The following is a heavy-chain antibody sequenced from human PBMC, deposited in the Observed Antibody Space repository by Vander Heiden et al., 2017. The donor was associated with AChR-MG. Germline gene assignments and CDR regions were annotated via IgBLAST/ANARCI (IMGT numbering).Heavy chain of an antibody. V-gene: IGHV3-30-3*01. Sequence: QVQLVESGGGVVQPGRSLRLSCAASGFTFRGYAMHWVRQAPGKGLEWVAIISYDGSNKYYADSVKGRFTISRDNSKNTLSLQMNSLRVEDTAVYYCAREGYYYDSSGYYIPNQFDQWGQGTLVTVFS. CDR1: GFTFRGYA. CDR3: AREGYYYDSSGYYIPNQFDQ. D-gene: IGHD3-22*01. CDR2: ISYDGSNK. J-gene: IGHJ4*02.